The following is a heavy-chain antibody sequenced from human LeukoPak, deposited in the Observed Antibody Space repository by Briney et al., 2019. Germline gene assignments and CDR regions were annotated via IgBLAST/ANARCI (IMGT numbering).Heavy chain of an antibody. Sequence: PGRSLRLSCAASGFTFSSYGMHWVRQAPGKGLEWVAVISYDGSNKYYADSVKGRFTISRDNSKNTLYLQMNSLRAEDTAVYYCAKGPVGSGRYYIFQHWGQGTLVTVSS. D-gene: IGHD6-19*01. V-gene: IGHV3-30*18. J-gene: IGHJ1*01. CDR2: ISYDGSNK. CDR3: AKGPVGSGRYYIFQH. CDR1: GFTFSSYG.